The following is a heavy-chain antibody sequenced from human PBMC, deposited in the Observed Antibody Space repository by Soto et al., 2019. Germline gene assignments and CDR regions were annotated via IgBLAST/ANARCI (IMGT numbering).Heavy chain of an antibody. Sequence: PSETLSLTCAVYGGSFSGYYWSLIRQPPGKGLEWIGEINHSGSTNYNPSLKSRVTISVDTSKNQFSLKLSSVTAADTAVYYCARGGVKPFDYWGQGTLVTVSS. V-gene: IGHV4-34*01. CDR3: ARGGVKPFDY. J-gene: IGHJ4*02. CDR2: INHSGST. CDR1: GGSFSGYY. D-gene: IGHD2-8*01.